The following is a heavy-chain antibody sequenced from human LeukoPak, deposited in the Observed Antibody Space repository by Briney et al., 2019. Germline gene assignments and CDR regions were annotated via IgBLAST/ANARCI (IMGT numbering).Heavy chain of an antibody. J-gene: IGHJ4*02. CDR2: MNPNSGNT. CDR1: GYTFTSYD. Sequence: ASVKVSCKASGYTFTSYDINWGRQATGQGLEWMGWMNPNSGNTGYAQKFQGRVTMTRNTSISTAYMELSGLRSEDTAVYYCARGVHYYDSSGYTILFDYWGQGTLVTVSS. CDR3: ARGVHYYDSSGYTILFDY. V-gene: IGHV1-8*01. D-gene: IGHD3-22*01.